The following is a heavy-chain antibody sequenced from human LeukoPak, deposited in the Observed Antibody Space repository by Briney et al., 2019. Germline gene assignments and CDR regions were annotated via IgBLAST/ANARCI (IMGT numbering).Heavy chain of an antibody. CDR2: INPNSGGT. J-gene: IGHJ4*02. D-gene: IGHD3-22*01. Sequence: ASVKVSCKASGYTFTGYYMHWVRQAPGQGLEWMGWINPNSGGTNYAQKFQGRVTMTRDTSISTAYMELSRLRSGDTAVYYCATDYYDSSGYYWSLLDYWGQGTLVTVSS. CDR3: ATDYYDSSGYYWSLLDY. CDR1: GYTFTGYY. V-gene: IGHV1-2*02.